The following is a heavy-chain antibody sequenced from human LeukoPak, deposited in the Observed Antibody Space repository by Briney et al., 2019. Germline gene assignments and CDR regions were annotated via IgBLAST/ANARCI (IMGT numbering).Heavy chain of an antibody. J-gene: IGHJ6*04. D-gene: IGHD2-2*01. CDR1: GYTFSGNY. CDR2: INPNSGGT. CDR3: ARVRGEYQLLNRRAPMDV. Sequence: RRASVKVSCKASGYTFSGNYMHWVRQAPGQGLEWMGWINPNSGGTNYAQKFQGRVTMTRDTSISTAYMELSRLRSDDTAVYYCARVRGEYQLLNRRAPMDVWGKGTTVTVSS. V-gene: IGHV1-2*02.